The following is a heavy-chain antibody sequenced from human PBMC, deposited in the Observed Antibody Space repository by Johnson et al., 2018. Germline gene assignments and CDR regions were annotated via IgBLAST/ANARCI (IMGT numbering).Heavy chain of an antibody. V-gene: IGHV3-49*03. CDR2: IRSKAYGGTT. Sequence: EVQLVESGGGLVQPGGSLILSCAASGFTFGDYAMTWFRQAPGTGLEWGGCIRSKAYGGTTESAASVEGRFTISRDESKIIAYLPKNSLKTEDKAVYYCTRDRSAIPHSYHYGMDVWGHGTTVTVS. J-gene: IGHJ6*02. D-gene: IGHD2-2*01. CDR1: GFTFGDYA. CDR3: TRDRSAIPHSYHYGMDV.